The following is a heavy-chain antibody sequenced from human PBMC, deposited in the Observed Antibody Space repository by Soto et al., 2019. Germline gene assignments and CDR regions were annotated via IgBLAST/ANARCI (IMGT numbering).Heavy chain of an antibody. CDR3: ARDPPPITGTTYYYYGMDV. D-gene: IGHD1-7*01. CDR1: GGTFSSYA. V-gene: IGHV1-69*13. Sequence: SVKVSCKASGGTFSSYAISWVRQAPGQGLEWMGGIIPIFGTANYAQKFQGRVTITADESTSTAYMELSSLRSEDTAVYYCARDPPPITGTTYYYYGMDVWGQGTTVTV. J-gene: IGHJ6*02. CDR2: IIPIFGTA.